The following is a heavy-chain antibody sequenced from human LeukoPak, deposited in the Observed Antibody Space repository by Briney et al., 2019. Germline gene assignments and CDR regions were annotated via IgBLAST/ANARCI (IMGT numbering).Heavy chain of an antibody. CDR1: GYTFTSYG. V-gene: IGHV1-18*01. J-gene: IGHJ6*03. D-gene: IGHD3-22*01. Sequence: ASVKVSCKASGYTFTSYGISWVRQAPGQGLEWMGWISAYNGSTNYAQKLQGRVTMTTDTSTSTAYMELRSLRSDATAVYYCARANRVRYYYDSSGTDYYMDVWGKGTTVTVSS. CDR2: ISAYNGST. CDR3: ARANRVRYYYDSSGTDYYMDV.